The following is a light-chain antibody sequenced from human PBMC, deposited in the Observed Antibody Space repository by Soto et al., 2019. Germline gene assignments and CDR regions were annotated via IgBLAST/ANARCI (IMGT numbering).Light chain of an antibody. V-gene: IGKV1-39*01. CDR2: AAS. CDR3: QQSGT. CDR1: QSIDRY. Sequence: DIHMTHSPSSLSSSLVDRVTITCRASQSIDRYLNWYQQKPGKAPKLLIYAASNLQSGVPSRFSGSGSGTDFTLTIRSLQPEDFATYYCQQSGTFGQGTKVDIK. J-gene: IGKJ1*01.